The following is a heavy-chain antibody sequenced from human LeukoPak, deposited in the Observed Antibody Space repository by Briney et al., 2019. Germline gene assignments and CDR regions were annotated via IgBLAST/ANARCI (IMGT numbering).Heavy chain of an antibody. J-gene: IGHJ4*02. V-gene: IGHV3-21*01. CDR1: GFTFSSYS. CDR3: ARGLSGYASSLGY. Sequence: GGSLRLSCAASGFTFSSYSMNWVRQVPGKGLEWVSSISSSSSYIYYADSVKGRFTISRDNAKNTLYLQMNSLRAEDTAVYYCARGLSGYASSLGYWGQGTLVTVSA. CDR2: ISSSSSYI. D-gene: IGHD6-6*01.